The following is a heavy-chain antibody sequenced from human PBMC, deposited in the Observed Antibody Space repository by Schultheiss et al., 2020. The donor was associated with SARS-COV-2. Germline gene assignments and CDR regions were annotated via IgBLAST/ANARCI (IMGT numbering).Heavy chain of an antibody. CDR3: ARERPRDAFDI. CDR1: GGSISSYY. CDR2: IYTSGST. J-gene: IGHJ3*02. Sequence: ESLKISCIVSGGSISSYYLNWIRQSAGKGLEWIGRIYTSGSTNYNPSLKSRVTISVDTSKNQFSLKLSSVTAADTAVYYCARERPRDAFDIWGQGTMVTVSS. V-gene: IGHV4-4*07.